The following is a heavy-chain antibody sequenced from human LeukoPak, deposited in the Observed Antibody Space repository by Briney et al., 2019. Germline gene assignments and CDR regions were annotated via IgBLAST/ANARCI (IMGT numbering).Heavy chain of an antibody. V-gene: IGHV3-11*01. D-gene: IGHD6-6*01. CDR1: GFTFSDYY. CDR3: AKASSSSSGRNWFDP. J-gene: IGHJ5*02. CDR2: ISSSGSTI. Sequence: GGSLRLSCAASGFTFSDYYMSLIRQAPGKGLEWVSYISSSGSTIYYADSVKGRFTISRDNAKNSLYLQMNSLRAEDTAVYYCAKASSSSSGRNWFDPWGQGTLVTVSS.